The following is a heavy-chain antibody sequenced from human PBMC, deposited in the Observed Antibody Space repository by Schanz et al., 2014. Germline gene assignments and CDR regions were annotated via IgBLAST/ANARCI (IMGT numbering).Heavy chain of an antibody. CDR1: GFTFSSYG. J-gene: IGHJ6*02. D-gene: IGHD6-13*01. CDR2: IWYDENNK. Sequence: DLVESGGGLIQRGESLRLSCVASGFTFSSYGMHWVRQAPGKGLEWVAVIWYDENNKYYADSVKGRFTISRDNSKNTLYLQMNSLRAEDTSVYFCARVRRRIATPSTPSFRNYYYYAMDVWGQGTTVTVSS. CDR3: ARVRRRIATPSTPSFRNYYYYAMDV. V-gene: IGHV3-33*01.